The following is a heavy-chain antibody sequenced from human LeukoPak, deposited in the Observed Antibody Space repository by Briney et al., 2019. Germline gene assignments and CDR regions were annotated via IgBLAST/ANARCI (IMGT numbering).Heavy chain of an antibody. D-gene: IGHD1-26*01. CDR1: GGSISSYY. J-gene: IGHJ6*03. CDR3: ARDGSVGSYYYYMDV. Sequence: PSETLSLTCTVSGGSISSYYWSWIRQPPGKGLEWIGYIYYSGSTNYNPSLKSRVTISVDTSKNQFSLKLSSVTAADMAVYYCARDGSVGSYYYYMDVWGKGTTVTISS. V-gene: IGHV4-59*01. CDR2: IYYSGST.